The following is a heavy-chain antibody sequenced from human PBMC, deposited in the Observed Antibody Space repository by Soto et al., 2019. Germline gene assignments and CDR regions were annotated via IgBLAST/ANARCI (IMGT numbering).Heavy chain of an antibody. CDR1: GYIFTSYD. V-gene: IGHV1-8*01. CDR2: MNPNSGNT. Sequence: QVQLVQSGAEVKKPGASVKVSCKASGYIFTSYDINWVRQATGQGLEWMGWMNPNSGNTGYAQKFQGRVTMTRNTSISTAYMELSSLRSEDTAVYYWARGRYRDSSSWSHHYYGMDVWGQGTTVTVSS. J-gene: IGHJ6*02. D-gene: IGHD6-13*01. CDR3: ARGRYRDSSSWSHHYYGMDV.